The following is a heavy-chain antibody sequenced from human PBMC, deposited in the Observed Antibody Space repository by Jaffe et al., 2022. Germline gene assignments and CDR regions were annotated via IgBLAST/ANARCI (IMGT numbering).Heavy chain of an antibody. D-gene: IGHD5-18*01. V-gene: IGHV3-48*03. CDR2: ISSSGSTI. Sequence: EVQLVESGGGLVQPGGSLRLSCAASGFTFSSYEMNWVRQAPGKGLEWVSYISSSGSTIYYADSVKGRFTISRDNAKNSLYLQMNSLRAEDTAVYYCARDGRGYSYRHWGQGTLVTVSS. CDR3: ARDGRGYSYRH. J-gene: IGHJ4*02. CDR1: GFTFSSYE.